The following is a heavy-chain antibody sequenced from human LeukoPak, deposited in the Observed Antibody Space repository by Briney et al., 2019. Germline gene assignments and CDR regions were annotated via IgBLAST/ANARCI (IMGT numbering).Heavy chain of an antibody. V-gene: IGHV4-39*07. CDR3: ARVSSSWYQDWYFDL. Sequence: SETLSLTCTVSGGSISSYNYHWGWIRQPPGKGLEWIGSIYYSGSAYYDPSLESRVTISVDTSKNQFSLKLSSVTAADTAVYYCARVSSSWYQDWYFDLWGRGTLVTVSS. CDR2: IYYSGSA. CDR1: GGSISSYNYH. D-gene: IGHD6-13*01. J-gene: IGHJ2*01.